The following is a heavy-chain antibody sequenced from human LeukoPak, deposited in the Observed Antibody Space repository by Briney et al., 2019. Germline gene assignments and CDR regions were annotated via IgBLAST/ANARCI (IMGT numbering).Heavy chain of an antibody. Sequence: GGSLRLSCAASGFTFDDYAMHWVRQPPGKGLEWVSLISGDGGSTLYADSVKGRFTISRDNAKNSLYLQMNSLRAEDTAVYYCARIVTNYDFWSGSRRHYYYGMDVWGQGTTVTVSS. D-gene: IGHD3-3*01. J-gene: IGHJ6*02. CDR1: GFTFDDYA. CDR2: ISGDGGST. V-gene: IGHV3-43*02. CDR3: ARIVTNYDFWSGSRRHYYYGMDV.